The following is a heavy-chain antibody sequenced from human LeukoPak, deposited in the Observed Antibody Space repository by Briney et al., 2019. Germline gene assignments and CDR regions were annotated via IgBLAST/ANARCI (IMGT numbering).Heavy chain of an antibody. Sequence: SQTLSLTFAISGDSVSSNSAAWSWIRQSPSRGLEWLGRTYYRSKWYNNYAVSVKSRITINADTSKNQFSLQLNSVTPDDTAVYYCARARGYFDLWGRGTLVTVSS. CDR3: ARARGYFDL. CDR2: TYYRSKWYN. V-gene: IGHV6-1*01. CDR1: GDSVSSNSAA. J-gene: IGHJ2*01.